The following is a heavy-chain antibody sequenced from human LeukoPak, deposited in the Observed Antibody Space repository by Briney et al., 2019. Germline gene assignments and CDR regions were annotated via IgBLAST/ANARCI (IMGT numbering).Heavy chain of an antibody. CDR2: TYYRSKWYT. Sequence: SQTLSLTCDISGDSLSSNSAAWIWIRQSPSRGLEWLGRTYYRSKWYTEYAVSVKSRITINPDTSKNQFSLQLSSVNPEDTAVYYCARLGSGSNYWGQGTLVTVSS. D-gene: IGHD3-10*01. J-gene: IGHJ4*02. CDR1: GDSLSSNSAA. V-gene: IGHV6-1*01. CDR3: ARLGSGSNY.